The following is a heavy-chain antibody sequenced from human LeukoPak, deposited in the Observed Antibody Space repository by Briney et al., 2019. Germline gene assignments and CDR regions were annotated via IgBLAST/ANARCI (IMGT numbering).Heavy chain of an antibody. CDR1: GFTFSTYA. Sequence: QPGGSLRLSCAASGFTFSTYAVIWVRQAPGKGLEWVSTISGSGDSTYYADSVKGRFTISRDNSKDTLYLQMSSVRVDDTAVYYCARGRGRYYDSRGFYWGYYFDSWGQGILVTVST. CDR2: ISGSGDST. CDR3: ARGRGRYYDSRGFYWGYYFDS. D-gene: IGHD3-22*01. V-gene: IGHV3-23*01. J-gene: IGHJ4*02.